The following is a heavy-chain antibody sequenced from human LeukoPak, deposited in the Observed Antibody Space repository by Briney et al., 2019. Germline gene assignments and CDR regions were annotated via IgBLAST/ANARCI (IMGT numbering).Heavy chain of an antibody. J-gene: IGHJ6*04. V-gene: IGHV3-74*01. CDR3: VRDSSVTRMDV. CDR1: GFTFSSDW. Sequence: GGSLRLSCAAPGFTFSSDWMHWVRQAPGEGLVWVSRITNDASSTSYADSVKGRFTISRDNAKNTLYLEMSSLRAEDTAVYYCVRDSSVTRMDVWGKGTTVTVS. D-gene: IGHD4-17*01. CDR2: ITNDASST.